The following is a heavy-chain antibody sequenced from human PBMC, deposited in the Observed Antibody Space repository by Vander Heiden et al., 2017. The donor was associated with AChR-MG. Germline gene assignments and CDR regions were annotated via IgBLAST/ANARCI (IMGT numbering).Heavy chain of an antibody. V-gene: IGHV3-15*01. CDR2: IKSKTDGGTT. Sequence: EVQLVESGGGLVKPGGSLRLSCAASGFTFSNAWMGWVRQAPGKGLEWVGRIKSKTDGGTTDYAAPVKGRFTISRDDSKNTLYLQMNSLKTEDTAVYYCTTAWVPDGGYCGGDCPQWGQGTLVTVSS. CDR1: GFTFSNAW. CDR3: TTAWVPDGGYCGGDCPQ. J-gene: IGHJ4*02. D-gene: IGHD2-21*02.